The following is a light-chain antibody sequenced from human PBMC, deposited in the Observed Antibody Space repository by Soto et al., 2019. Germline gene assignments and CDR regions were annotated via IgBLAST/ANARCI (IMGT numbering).Light chain of an antibody. CDR2: RAS. CDR1: QSIGSS. CDR3: QQYSGYSPYT. J-gene: IGKJ2*01. Sequence: DIQMTQSPSTLSASVGDRVTITCRASQSIGSSLAWYQQKPGKAPKLLIYRASTLEDGVPSRFSGSGSGAAFSPTISTLQPDDVATYYCQQYSGYSPYTFGQGTKLEI. V-gene: IGKV1-5*03.